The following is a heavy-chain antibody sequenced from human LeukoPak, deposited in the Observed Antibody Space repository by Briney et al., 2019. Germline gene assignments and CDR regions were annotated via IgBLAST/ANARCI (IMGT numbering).Heavy chain of an antibody. D-gene: IGHD4/OR15-4a*01. CDR2: ISSSSSN. V-gene: IGHV3-69-1*01. J-gene: IGHJ5*02. CDR3: VRIPNSANFPNWFDP. CDR1: GFAFSTST. Sequence: GGSLRLSCAASGFAFSTSTMNWIRQAPGKGLEWVSSISSSSSNYYADSVRGRFTISRDNAKNSLYLQMNSLIAEDTAVYYCVRIPNSANFPNWFDPWGQGTLVTVSS.